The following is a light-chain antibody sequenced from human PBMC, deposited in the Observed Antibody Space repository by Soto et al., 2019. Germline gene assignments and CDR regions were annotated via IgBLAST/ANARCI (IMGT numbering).Light chain of an antibody. CDR1: QRVSGW. CDR3: QQYNTFSAT. CDR2: DAS. Sequence: DIQMTQSPSTLSASVGDTVTVPCQASQRVSGWLDWYQQKPGEAPKLLIYDASTLPRGVPSRFSGSGSGTEFTLTIASLQPDDFATYYCQQYNTFSATFGPGTKVDIK. J-gene: IGKJ1*01. V-gene: IGKV1-5*01.